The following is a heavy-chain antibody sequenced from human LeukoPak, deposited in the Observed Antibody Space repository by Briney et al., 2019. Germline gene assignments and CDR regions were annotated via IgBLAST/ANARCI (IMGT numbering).Heavy chain of an antibody. D-gene: IGHD2-2*01. Sequence: ASVKVSCKASGYTFTSYYMHWVRQAPGQGLEWMGIINPSGGSTSYAQKFQGRVTMTRDTSISTAYMELSRLRSDDTAVYYCARSCSSTSCISYYYGMDVWGQGTTVTVSS. CDR1: GYTFTSYY. CDR2: INPSGGST. CDR3: ARSCSSTSCISYYYGMDV. V-gene: IGHV1-46*01. J-gene: IGHJ6*02.